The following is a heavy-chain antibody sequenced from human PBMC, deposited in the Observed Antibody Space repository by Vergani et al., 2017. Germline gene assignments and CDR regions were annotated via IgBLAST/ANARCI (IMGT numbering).Heavy chain of an antibody. J-gene: IGHJ2*01. CDR2: IKQDESEI. D-gene: IGHD1-26*01. CDR1: GFTIISFW. CDR3: ATMWEIIQNLRTDWYFDL. V-gene: IGHV3-7*01. Sequence: EVQLVESGGGLVQPGGSLSPSVEASGFTIISFWLFWVRQPPGKGLEWVANIKQDESEIYYVDSVKGRFTISRDNAKNSLFLQMNSLRDEDTAVYYCATMWEIIQNLRTDWYFDLWGRGTLVTVSS.